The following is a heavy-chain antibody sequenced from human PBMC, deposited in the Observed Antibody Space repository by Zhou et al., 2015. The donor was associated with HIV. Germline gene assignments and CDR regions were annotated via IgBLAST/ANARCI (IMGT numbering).Heavy chain of an antibody. V-gene: IGHV3-9*01. CDR3: ACPIHY. Sequence: EVQLVESGGGLEQPGRSLRLSCAASGFTFDDYTMHWVRQTPGRGLEWVSSITWNSAKIAYADSVKGRFTISRDNGKNSVYLQMTNLRVEDTAFYYCACPIHYWGQGTLVTVSS. CDR2: ITWNSAKI. J-gene: IGHJ4*02. CDR1: GFTFDDYT.